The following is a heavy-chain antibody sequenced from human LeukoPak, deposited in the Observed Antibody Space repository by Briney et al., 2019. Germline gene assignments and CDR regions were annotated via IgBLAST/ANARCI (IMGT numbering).Heavy chain of an antibody. D-gene: IGHD3-10*01. CDR2: IIPIFGTA. Sequence: EASVKVSCKASGGTFSSYAISWVRQAPGQGLEWMWGIIPIFGTANYAQKFQVRVTITTDESTSTAYMALRSLRSEDTAVYYCATGPSYLRSDAFDIWGQGTMVTVSS. CDR1: GGTFSSYA. V-gene: IGHV1-69*05. J-gene: IGHJ3*02. CDR3: ATGPSYLRSDAFDI.